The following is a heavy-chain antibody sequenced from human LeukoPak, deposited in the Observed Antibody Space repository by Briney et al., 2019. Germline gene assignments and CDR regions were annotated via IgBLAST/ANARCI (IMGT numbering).Heavy chain of an antibody. V-gene: IGHV3-66*01. CDR3: ARDDYGNWFDP. J-gene: IGHJ5*02. CDR2: IYSGGST. D-gene: IGHD3-16*01. CDR1: EFSVGSNY. Sequence: GGSLRLSCAASEFSVGSNYMTWVRQAPGKGLEWVSLIYSGGSTYYADSVKGRFTISRDNSKNTLYLQMNSLRAEDTAVYYCARDDYGNWFDPWGQGTLVIVSS.